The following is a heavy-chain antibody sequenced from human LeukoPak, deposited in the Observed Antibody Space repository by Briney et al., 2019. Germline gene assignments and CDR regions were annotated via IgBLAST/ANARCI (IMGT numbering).Heavy chain of an antibody. J-gene: IGHJ6*03. CDR3: ARAAATKSYYYYYMDV. CDR1: GYTFTSYA. CDR2: INTNTGNP. V-gene: IGHV7-4-1*02. D-gene: IGHD2-15*01. Sequence: ASVKVSCKASGYTFTSYAMNWVRQAPGQGPEWMGWINTNTGNPTYAQGFTGRFVFSLDTSVSTAYLQISSLKAEDTAVYYCARAAATKSYYYYYMDVWGKGTTVTVSS.